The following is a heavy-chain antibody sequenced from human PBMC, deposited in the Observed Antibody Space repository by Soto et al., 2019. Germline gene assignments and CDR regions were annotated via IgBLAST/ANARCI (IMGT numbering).Heavy chain of an antibody. D-gene: IGHD6-13*01. V-gene: IGHV4-4*07. CDR2: IYTSGST. CDR1: GGSISSYY. J-gene: IGHJ4*02. CDR3: ARAGGPYSSSWPIDY. Sequence: QVQLQESGPGLVKPSETLSLTCTVSGGSISSYYLSWIRQPAGKGLEWIGRIYTSGSTNYNPSLKSRGTMSVDTSKNQFSLQRSSVTAADTAVYYCARAGGPYSSSWPIDYWGQGTLVTVSS.